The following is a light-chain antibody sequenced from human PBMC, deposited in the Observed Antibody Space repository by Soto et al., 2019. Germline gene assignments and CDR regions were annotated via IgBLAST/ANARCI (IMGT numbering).Light chain of an antibody. CDR3: QQSYSTLT. Sequence: SLSASVGDRVTITCRASQSISSYLNWYQQKPGKAPKLLIYAASSLQSGVPSRFSGSGSGTDFTLTISSLQPEDFATYYCQQSYSTLTFGPGTKVDIK. V-gene: IGKV1-39*01. J-gene: IGKJ3*01. CDR1: QSISSY. CDR2: AAS.